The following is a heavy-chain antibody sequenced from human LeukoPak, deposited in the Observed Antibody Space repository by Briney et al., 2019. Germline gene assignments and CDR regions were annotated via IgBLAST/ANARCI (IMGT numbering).Heavy chain of an antibody. CDR2: ISSDGLNK. J-gene: IGHJ4*02. V-gene: IGHV3-30*04. D-gene: IGHD1-14*01. Sequence: GGSLRLSCAASGFTFSNYAMHWVRHAPGKRRQWVSVISSDGLNKYYADSAKGRFTISRDNSVSTVYLQMNSLRPEDTAVYYCARGRSSPNRKYWGQGTLVTVSS. CDR3: ARGRSSPNRKY. CDR1: GFTFSNYA.